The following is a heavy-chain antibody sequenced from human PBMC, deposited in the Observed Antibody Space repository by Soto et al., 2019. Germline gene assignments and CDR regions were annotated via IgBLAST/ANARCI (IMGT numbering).Heavy chain of an antibody. CDR1: GGTFSSYA. V-gene: IGHV1-69*01. D-gene: IGHD3-22*01. J-gene: IGHJ3*02. CDR3: ARVISDSSGYRDDAFDI. CDR2: IIPIFGTA. Sequence: QVQLVQSGAEVKKPGSSVKVSCKASGGTFSSYAISWVRQAPGQGLEWMGGIIPIFGTANYAHKFQGRVTITADESTSTAYMELSSLRSEDTAVYYCARVISDSSGYRDDAFDIWGQGTMVTVSS.